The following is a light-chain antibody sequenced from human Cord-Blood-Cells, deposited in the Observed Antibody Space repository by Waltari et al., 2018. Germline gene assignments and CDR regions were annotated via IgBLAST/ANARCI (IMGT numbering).Light chain of an antibody. CDR3: AAWDDSLNGPV. CDR2: YDD. Sequence: QSVLTQPPSVSEAPRQRVTIPCSGSSSNIGNNAVNWYQQLPGKAPKLLIYYDDLRPSGVSDRFSGSKSGTSASLAISGLQSEDEADYYCAAWDDSLNGPVFGGGTKLTVL. V-gene: IGLV1-36*01. J-gene: IGLJ3*02. CDR1: SSNIGNNA.